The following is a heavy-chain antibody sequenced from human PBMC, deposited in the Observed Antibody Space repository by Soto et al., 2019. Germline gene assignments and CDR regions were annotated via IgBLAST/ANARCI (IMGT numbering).Heavy chain of an antibody. D-gene: IGHD2-21*02. Sequence: GGSLRLSCAASGFAFRSYSMNWVRQAPGKGLEWVSSISSGSSKIYYADSVKGRFTISRDNAKNSVYLQMDSLRGEDTAVYYCARVFCRGDCYSPLDYWGQGTLVTVSS. CDR3: ARVFCRGDCYSPLDY. V-gene: IGHV3-21*01. J-gene: IGHJ4*02. CDR1: GFAFRSYS. CDR2: ISSGSSKI.